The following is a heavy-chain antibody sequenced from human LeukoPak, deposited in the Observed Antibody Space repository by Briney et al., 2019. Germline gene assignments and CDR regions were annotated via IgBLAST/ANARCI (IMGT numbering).Heavy chain of an antibody. D-gene: IGHD5-24*01. J-gene: IGHJ4*02. CDR2: IIPIFVTA. CDR1: GGTFSNYA. CDR3: ARVMAFGCFDY. Sequence: ASVKVSCKASGGTFSNYAFSWVRQAPGQGLEWMGGIIPIFVTANYAQKFQGRVTITADESTSTVYMELSSLRSEDTAVYYCARVMAFGCFDYWGQGTLVTVSS. V-gene: IGHV1-69*13.